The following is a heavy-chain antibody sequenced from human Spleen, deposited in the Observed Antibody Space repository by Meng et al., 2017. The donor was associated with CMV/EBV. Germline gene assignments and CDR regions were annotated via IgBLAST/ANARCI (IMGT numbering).Heavy chain of an antibody. CDR1: GFTFSSYA. CDR2: ISGSGGST. V-gene: IGHV3-23*01. CDR3: AKDEDPRGKH. Sequence: GESLKISCAASGFTFSSYAMSWVRQAPGKGLEWVSAISGSGGSTYYADSVKGRFTISRDNSKNTLYPQMNSLRAEDTAVYYCAKDEDPRGKHWGQGTLVTVSS. J-gene: IGHJ1*01. D-gene: IGHD3-10*01.